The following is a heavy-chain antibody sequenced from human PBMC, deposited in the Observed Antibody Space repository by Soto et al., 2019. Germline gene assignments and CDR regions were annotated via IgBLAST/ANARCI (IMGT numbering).Heavy chain of an antibody. J-gene: IGHJ6*02. CDR2: ISYDGSNK. Sequence: GGSLRLSCAASGFTFSSYGMHWVRQAPGKGLEWVAVISYDGSNKYYADSVKGRFTISRDNSKNTLYLQMNSLRAEDTAVYYCAKDSRPGGWYFASYYGMDVWGQGTTVTVSS. V-gene: IGHV3-30*18. CDR1: GFTFSSYG. D-gene: IGHD6-19*01. CDR3: AKDSRPGGWYFASYYGMDV.